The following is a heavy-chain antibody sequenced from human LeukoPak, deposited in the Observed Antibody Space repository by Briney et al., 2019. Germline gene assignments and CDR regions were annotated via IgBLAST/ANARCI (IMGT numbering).Heavy chain of an antibody. CDR3: AKTYSSSWYIFDY. Sequence: PGGSLRLSCAASGFTFTTYAMSWVRQAPGKGLEWVSGISGTGGSTFYADSVKGRFTISIDKSKNMLYLEMNSLRAEDTAVYYCAKTYSSSWYIFDYWAQGTLVTVSS. V-gene: IGHV3-23*01. J-gene: IGHJ4*02. CDR2: ISGTGGST. D-gene: IGHD6-13*01. CDR1: GFTFTTYA.